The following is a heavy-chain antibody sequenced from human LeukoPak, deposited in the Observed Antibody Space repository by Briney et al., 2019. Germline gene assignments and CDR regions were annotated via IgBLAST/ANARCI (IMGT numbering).Heavy chain of an antibody. CDR1: GYTFTSYA. V-gene: IGHV1-3*01. Sequence: ASVKVSCKASGYTFTSYAMHWVRQAPGQRLEWMGWINAGNGNTKYSQKFQGRVTITRDTSASTAYMELSSLRSEDTAVFYCARVWCPSGSCGSAFDYWGQGTLVIVSS. J-gene: IGHJ4*02. CDR2: INAGNGNT. D-gene: IGHD2-15*01. CDR3: ARVWCPSGSCGSAFDY.